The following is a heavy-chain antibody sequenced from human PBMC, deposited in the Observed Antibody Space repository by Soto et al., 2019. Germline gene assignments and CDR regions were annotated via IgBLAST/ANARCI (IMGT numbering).Heavy chain of an antibody. D-gene: IGHD3-10*01. J-gene: IGHJ4*02. V-gene: IGHV3-23*01. Sequence: GGSLRLSCAASGFTFSSYAMSWVRQAPGKGLEWVSAISGSGGSTYYADSVKGRFTISRDNSKNTLYLQMNSLRAEDTAVYYCAARGLELLWFGDRTFDYWGQGTLVTVSS. CDR1: GFTFSSYA. CDR3: AARGLELLWFGDRTFDY. CDR2: ISGSGGST.